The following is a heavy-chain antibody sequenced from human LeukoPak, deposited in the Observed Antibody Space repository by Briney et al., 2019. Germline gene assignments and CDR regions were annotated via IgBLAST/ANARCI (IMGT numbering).Heavy chain of an antibody. V-gene: IGHV4-34*01. CDR3: ARVTAWQQLRDAFDI. J-gene: IGHJ3*02. Sequence: GSLRLSCAASGFTFSSYEMNWVRQPPGKGLEWIGEINHSGSTNYNPSLKSRVTISVDTSKNQFSLKLSSVTAADTAVYYCARVTAWQQLRDAFDIWGQGTMVTVSS. CDR2: INHSGST. CDR1: GFTFSSYE. D-gene: IGHD6-13*01.